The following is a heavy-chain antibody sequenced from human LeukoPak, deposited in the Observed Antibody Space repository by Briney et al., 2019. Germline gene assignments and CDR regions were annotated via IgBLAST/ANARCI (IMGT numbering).Heavy chain of an antibody. CDR2: ISSSSSYI. D-gene: IGHD6-19*01. V-gene: IGHV3-21*01. J-gene: IGHJ4*02. CDR3: ARVPTGIAVAGKGD. Sequence: AGGSLRLSCAASGFTFSSYSMNWVRQAPGKGLEWVSSISSSSSYIYYADSVKGRLTISRDNAKNSLYLQMNSLRAEDTAVYYCARVPTGIAVAGKGDWGQGTLVTVSS. CDR1: GFTFSSYS.